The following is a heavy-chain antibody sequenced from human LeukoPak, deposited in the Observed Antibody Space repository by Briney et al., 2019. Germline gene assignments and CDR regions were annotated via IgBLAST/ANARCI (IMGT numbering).Heavy chain of an antibody. V-gene: IGHV3-23*01. CDR2: IIDSGGST. J-gene: IGHJ4*02. Sequence: GGSLRLSCAASGFTLSTYAMSWVRQAPGKGLEWVSAIIDSGGSTFYADSVKGRFTISRDNSKNTLYLQMNSLRAEDTAVYYCAKRYYSSSRTSYYFDYWGQGTLVTVSS. CDR3: AKRYYSSSRTSYYFDY. D-gene: IGHD6-6*01. CDR1: GFTLSTYA.